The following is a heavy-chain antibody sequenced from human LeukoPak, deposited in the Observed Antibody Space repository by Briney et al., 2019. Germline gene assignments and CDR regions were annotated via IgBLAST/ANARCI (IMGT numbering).Heavy chain of an antibody. CDR3: AKVSERLATVSNFDY. D-gene: IGHD6-19*01. CDR2: ISYDGSNK. J-gene: IGHJ4*02. Sequence: GRSLRLSYAASGFTFSSYGMHWVRQAPGKGLEWVAVISYDGSNKYYADSVKGRFTISRDNSKNTLYLQMNSLRAEDTAVYYCAKVSERLATVSNFDYWGQGTLVTVSS. V-gene: IGHV3-30*18. CDR1: GFTFSSYG.